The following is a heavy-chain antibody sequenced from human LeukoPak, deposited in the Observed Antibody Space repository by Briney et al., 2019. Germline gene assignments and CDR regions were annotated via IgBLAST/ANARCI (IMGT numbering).Heavy chain of an antibody. J-gene: IGHJ5*02. CDR1: GYSISSDYY. CDR3: ARDHVVVPAALESDP. Sequence: SETLSLTCTVSGYSISSDYYWGWIRQPPGKGLEWIGSIYHSGSTYYNPSLKSRVTISVDTSKNQFSLKLSSVTAADTAVYYCARDHVVVPAALESDPWGQGTLVTVSS. CDR2: IYHSGST. V-gene: IGHV4-38-2*02. D-gene: IGHD2-2*01.